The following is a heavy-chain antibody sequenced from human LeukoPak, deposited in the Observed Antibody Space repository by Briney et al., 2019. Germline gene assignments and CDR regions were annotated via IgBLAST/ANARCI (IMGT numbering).Heavy chain of an antibody. V-gene: IGHV1-69-2*01. J-gene: IGHJ4*02. CDR2: VDPEDGET. Sequence: GASVKVSCKASGYTFTDYYMHWVQQAPGKGLEWMGRVDPEDGETIYAEKFQGRVTITADTSTDTAYMELSSLRSEDTAVYYCATDQRELPLDYWGQGTLVTVSS. CDR3: ATDQRELPLDY. CDR1: GYTFTDYY. D-gene: IGHD1-26*01.